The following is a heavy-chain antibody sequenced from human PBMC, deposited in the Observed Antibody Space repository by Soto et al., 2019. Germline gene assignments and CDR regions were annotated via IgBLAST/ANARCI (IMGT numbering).Heavy chain of an antibody. D-gene: IGHD2-8*01. J-gene: IGHJ4*02. Sequence: QVQLVQSGAEVKKPGYSVKVSCKASGGTFSSYAASWVRQAPGQGLEWMGGIIPIFGTANYAQKFQGRVTITADKSTSTAYMELSSLRSEDTAVYYCARGLSCTNGVCYRRYYFDYWGQGTLVTVSS. CDR2: IIPIFGTA. V-gene: IGHV1-69*06. CDR1: GGTFSSYA. CDR3: ARGLSCTNGVCYRRYYFDY.